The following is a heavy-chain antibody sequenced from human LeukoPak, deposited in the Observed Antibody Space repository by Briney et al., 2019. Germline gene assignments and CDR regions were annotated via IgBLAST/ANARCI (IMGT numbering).Heavy chain of an antibody. CDR3: AKRLYLEELPGSFFDH. J-gene: IGHJ4*02. V-gene: IGHV3-23*01. CDR2: VSAGGIT. Sequence: PGGSVRLSCAASGFTFDNYAMSWVRQVPGKGLEWVSAVSAGGITQYGDSVRGRFTVSRDNSRHTLYPEMDNLRVEDTAGYYCAKRLYLEELPGSFFDHWGQGTLVTVSS. D-gene: IGHD1/OR15-1a*01. CDR1: GFTFDNYA.